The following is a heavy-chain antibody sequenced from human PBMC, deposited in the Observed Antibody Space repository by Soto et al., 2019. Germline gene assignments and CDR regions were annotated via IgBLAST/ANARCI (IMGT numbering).Heavy chain of an antibody. CDR1: GGTFNTFA. Sequence: QVQLVQSGAEVKKPGSSVKVSCMASGGTFNTFAISWVRQAPRQGLECMGGIIPMFGTAHYAQKFQGRVTITADESTRTVYMELSSLRSEDTAVYYCARFSPPRGYYAYWGQGTLVTVSS. CDR2: IIPMFGTA. D-gene: IGHD3-22*01. J-gene: IGHJ4*02. V-gene: IGHV1-69*01. CDR3: ARFSPPRGYYAY.